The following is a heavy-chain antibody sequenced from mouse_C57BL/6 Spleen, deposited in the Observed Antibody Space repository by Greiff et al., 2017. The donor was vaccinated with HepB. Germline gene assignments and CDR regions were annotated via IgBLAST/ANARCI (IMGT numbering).Heavy chain of an antibody. J-gene: IGHJ3*01. CDR2: IDPETGGT. V-gene: IGHV1-15*01. Sequence: VQLQQSGAELVRPGASLTLSCKASGYTFTDYEMHWVQQTPVNGLEWIGAIDPETGGTAYNEKLKGKYILTADKSTTTAYMKLRSLTSEDSAVYYCPRHGFSFAYWGQETLGTVSA. CDR1: GYTFTDYE. CDR3: PRHGFSFAY.